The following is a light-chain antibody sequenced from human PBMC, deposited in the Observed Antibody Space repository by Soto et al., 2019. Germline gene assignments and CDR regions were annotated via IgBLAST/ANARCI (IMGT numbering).Light chain of an antibody. V-gene: IGKV3-20*01. Sequence: EIVLAQSPGTLSLSPGESATLSCRASQSVSSSFLAWYQQKAGQAPRLLIYGASRRATGIPDRFSGSGSGTDFTLTISRLEPEDFAVYYCHQYGTAPLTFGPGTKVDIK. J-gene: IGKJ3*01. CDR2: GAS. CDR3: HQYGTAPLT. CDR1: QSVSSSF.